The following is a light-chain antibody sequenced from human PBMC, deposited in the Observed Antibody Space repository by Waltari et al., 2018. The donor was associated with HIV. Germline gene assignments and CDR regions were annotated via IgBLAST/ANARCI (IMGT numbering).Light chain of an antibody. CDR2: DAY. CDR3: QHGKTFPHT. J-gene: IGKJ4*01. V-gene: IGKV1-12*01. CDR1: QDITTS. Sequence: DIQMTQYPHSVSADGGDTVILTCRSSQDITTSLAWYQVKSGSAPKLRIYDAYRLGNGVPSRFAGSGSGTDFTLTITTLQPEDFATFFCQHGKTFPHTFGGGTRVE.